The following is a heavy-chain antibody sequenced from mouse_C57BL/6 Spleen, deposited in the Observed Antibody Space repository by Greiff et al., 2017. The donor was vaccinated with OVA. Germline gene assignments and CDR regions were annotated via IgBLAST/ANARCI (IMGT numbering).Heavy chain of an antibody. CDR2: IWRGGST. Sequence: VQLQQSGPGLVQPSQSLSITCTVSGFSLTSYGVHWVRQSPGTGLEWLGVIWRGGSTDYNAAFMSRLSITKDNSKSQVFFKMNSLQADDTAIYYCAKTGIYDGNYYAMGYWGQGTSVTVSS. V-gene: IGHV2-5*01. CDR1: GFSLTSYG. CDR3: AKTGIYDGNYYAMGY. J-gene: IGHJ4*01. D-gene: IGHD2-3*01.